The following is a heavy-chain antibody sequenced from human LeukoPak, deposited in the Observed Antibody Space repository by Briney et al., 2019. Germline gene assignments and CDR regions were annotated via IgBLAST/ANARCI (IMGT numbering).Heavy chain of an antibody. D-gene: IGHD3-10*01. CDR1: GGSISSGGYY. CDR3: ASLWFGESPNDAFDI. Sequence: SETLSLTCTVSGGSISSGGYYWSWIRQHPGKGLEWIGYIYYSGSTYYNPSLKSRVTISVDTSKNQFSLKLSSVTAADTAVYYCASLWFGESPNDAFDIWGQGTMVTVSP. V-gene: IGHV4-31*03. CDR2: IYYSGST. J-gene: IGHJ3*02.